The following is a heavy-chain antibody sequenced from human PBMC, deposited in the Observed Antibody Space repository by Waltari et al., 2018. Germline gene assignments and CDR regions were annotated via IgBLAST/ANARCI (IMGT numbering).Heavy chain of an antibody. J-gene: IGHJ4*02. V-gene: IGHV3-23*03. Sequence: EVQLLESGGGLVQPGGSLRRSCAASGFTFSSYAMSWVRQAPGKGLEWVSVIYSGGSTYYADSVKGRFTISRDNSKNTLYLQMNSLRAEDTAVYYCAKDGQWLVIDYWGQGTLVTVSS. CDR2: IYSGGST. CDR3: AKDGQWLVIDY. CDR1: GFTFSSYA. D-gene: IGHD6-19*01.